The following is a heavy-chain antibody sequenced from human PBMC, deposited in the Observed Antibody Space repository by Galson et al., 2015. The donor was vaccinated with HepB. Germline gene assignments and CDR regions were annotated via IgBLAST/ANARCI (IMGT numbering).Heavy chain of an antibody. CDR2: ISAYNGNT. J-gene: IGHJ4*02. V-gene: IGHV1-18*01. CDR1: GYTFTSYG. Sequence: SVKVSCKASGYTFTSYGISWVRQAPGQGLEWMGWISAYNGNTNYAQKLQGRVTMTTDTSTSTAYMELRSLRSADTAVYYCARDKDVVVPAASLWDYWGQGTLVTVSS. D-gene: IGHD2-2*01. CDR3: ARDKDVVVPAASLWDY.